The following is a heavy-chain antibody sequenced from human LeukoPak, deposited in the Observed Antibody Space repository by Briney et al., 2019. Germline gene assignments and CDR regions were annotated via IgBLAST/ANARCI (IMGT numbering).Heavy chain of an antibody. D-gene: IGHD6-6*01. Sequence: SETLSLTCAVSGGSISSGSYSWSWIRQPPGKGLEWIGYIYHSGSTYYNPSLKSRVTISVDRSKNQFSLKLSSVTAADTAVYYCARVMGASSPDYWGQGTLVTVSS. CDR1: GGSISSGSYS. J-gene: IGHJ4*02. CDR2: IYHSGST. V-gene: IGHV4-30-2*01. CDR3: ARVMGASSPDY.